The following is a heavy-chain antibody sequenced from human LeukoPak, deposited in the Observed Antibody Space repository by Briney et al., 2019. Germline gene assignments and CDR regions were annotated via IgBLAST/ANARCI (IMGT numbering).Heavy chain of an antibody. CDR2: ISGSGGST. Sequence: GGSLRLSCAASGFTFSSYAMSWVRQAPGKGLEWVSAISGSGGSTYYADSVKGRFTISRDNSKNTLYLQMNSLRAEDTAVYYCAKGKDPGPYYYYGMDVWGQGTTVTVSS. CDR1: GFTFSSYA. CDR3: AKGKDPGPYYYYGMDV. D-gene: IGHD3-10*01. J-gene: IGHJ6*02. V-gene: IGHV3-23*01.